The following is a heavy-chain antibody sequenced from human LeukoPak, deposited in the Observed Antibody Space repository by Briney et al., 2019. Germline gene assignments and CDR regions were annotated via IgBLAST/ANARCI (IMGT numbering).Heavy chain of an antibody. V-gene: IGHV1-2*02. D-gene: IGHD3/OR15-3a*01. J-gene: IGHJ6*03. Sequence: ASVKVSCKASGYTFTSYDINWVRQATGQGLEWMGWINPHSGGTNYAQKFQGRVTMTRDTSISTAYMELSRLRSDDTAVYYCAREGTYYYYHMDVWGKGTTATVSS. CDR1: GYTFTSYD. CDR3: AREGTYYYYHMDV. CDR2: INPHSGGT.